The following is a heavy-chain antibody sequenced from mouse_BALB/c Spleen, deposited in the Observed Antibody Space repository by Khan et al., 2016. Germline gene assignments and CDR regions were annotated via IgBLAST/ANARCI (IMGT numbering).Heavy chain of an antibody. J-gene: IGHJ4*01. CDR3: DSRRHLDLYYAIDY. V-gene: IGHV9-1*02. CDR1: GYAFTNYG. Sequence: QIQLVQSGPELKKPGETVKISCKAYGYAFTNYGMNWVKQAPGKGLKWVGWIKTYTGETTYVDDFKGRFAFSMETSASTAYLQINSLKNEDMATYFCDSRRHLDLYYAIDYWGQGTSVTVSS. CDR2: IKTYTGET. D-gene: IGHD1-1*01.